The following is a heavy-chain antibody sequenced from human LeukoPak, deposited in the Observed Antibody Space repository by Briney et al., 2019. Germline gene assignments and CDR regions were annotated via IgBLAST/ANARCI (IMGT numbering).Heavy chain of an antibody. CDR2: ISAYNGNT. V-gene: IGHV1-18*01. CDR1: GYTFTSYG. D-gene: IGHD5-18*01. CDR3: ARDPAAMVTYYYYYMDV. J-gene: IGHJ6*03. Sequence: ASVKVSCKASGYTFTSYGISWVRQAPGQGVEWMGWISAYNGNTNYAQKLQGRVTMTTDTSTSTDYMELRSLRSDDTAVYYCARDPAAMVTYYYYYMDVWGKGTTVTVSS.